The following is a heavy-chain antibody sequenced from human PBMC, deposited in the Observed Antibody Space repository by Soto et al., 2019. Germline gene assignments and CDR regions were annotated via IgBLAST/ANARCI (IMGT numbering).Heavy chain of an antibody. CDR1: GFTFSSYA. CDR3: VKDRGYCSSTSCYPLFDY. CDR2: ISSNGGST. Sequence: PGGSLRLSCSASGFTFSSYAMHWVRQAPGKGLEYVSAISSNGGSTYYADSVKGRFTISRDNSKNTLYLQMSSLRAEDTAVYYCVKDRGYCSSTSCYPLFDYWGQGTLVTVS. V-gene: IGHV3-64D*06. J-gene: IGHJ4*02. D-gene: IGHD2-2*01.